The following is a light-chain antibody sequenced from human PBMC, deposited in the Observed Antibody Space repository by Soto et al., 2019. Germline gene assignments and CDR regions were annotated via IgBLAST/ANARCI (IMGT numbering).Light chain of an antibody. CDR3: QQYYSYPIT. CDR2: AAS. J-gene: IGKJ4*01. CDR1: QSISTY. Sequence: DIQMTQSPSTLSASVGDRVTITCRASQSISTYLAWYQQKPGKAPQLLISAASTLQSGVPSRFSGSGSGTDFTLAISSLQSDDFGTYFCQQYYSYPITFGGGTKVDIK. V-gene: IGKV1-9*01.